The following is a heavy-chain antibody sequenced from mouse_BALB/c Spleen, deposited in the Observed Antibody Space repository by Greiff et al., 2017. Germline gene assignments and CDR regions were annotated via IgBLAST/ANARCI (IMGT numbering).Heavy chain of an antibody. D-gene: IGHD2-14*01. CDR2: ISYSGST. Sequence: EVQRVESGPGLVKPSQSLSLTCTVTGYSITSDYAWNWIRQFPGNKLEWMGYISYSGSTSYNPSLKSRISITRDTSKNQFFLQLNSVTTEDTATYYCAGYRYDDYYAMDYWGQGTSVTVSS. J-gene: IGHJ4*01. CDR1: GYSITSDYA. CDR3: AGYRYDDYYAMDY. V-gene: IGHV3-2*02.